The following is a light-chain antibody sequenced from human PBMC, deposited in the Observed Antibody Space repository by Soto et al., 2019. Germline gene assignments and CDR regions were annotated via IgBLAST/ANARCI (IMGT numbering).Light chain of an antibody. CDR3: VSYTSSSTRV. CDR1: SGDVGGYPY. J-gene: IGLJ3*02. V-gene: IGLV2-14*03. Sequence: QSALTQPASVSGSPGQSITISCTGTSGDVGGYPYVSWYQQHPGKAPKLMIYDVGNRPSGVSNRFSGSKSGNTASLTISGLQAEDEADYYCVSYTSSSTRVFGGGTKLTVL. CDR2: DVG.